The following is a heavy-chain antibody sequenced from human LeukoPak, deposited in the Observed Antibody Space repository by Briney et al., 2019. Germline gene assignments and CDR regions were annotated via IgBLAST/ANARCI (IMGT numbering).Heavy chain of an antibody. V-gene: IGHV1-18*01. Sequence: ASVKVSCKASGYTFTSYGISWVRQAPGQGLEWMGWISAYNGNTNYAQKLQGRVTMTTDTSTSTAYMELRSLRSEDTAVYYCARGNADGYSGYDYSFFDYWGQGALVTVSS. J-gene: IGHJ4*02. D-gene: IGHD5-12*01. CDR1: GYTFTSYG. CDR3: ARGNADGYSGYDYSFFDY. CDR2: ISAYNGNT.